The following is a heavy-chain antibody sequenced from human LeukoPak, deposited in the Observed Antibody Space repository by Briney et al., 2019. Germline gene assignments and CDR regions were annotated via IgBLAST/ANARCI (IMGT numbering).Heavy chain of an antibody. Sequence: SETLSLTCTVSGGSISSYYWSWIRQPPGKGLEWIGYIYYSGSTNYNPSLKSRVTISVDTSKNQFSLKLSSVTAADTAVYYCARGLTDYAHPDYFDYWGQGTLVTVSS. CDR3: ARGLTDYAHPDYFDY. CDR2: IYYSGST. V-gene: IGHV4-59*01. CDR1: GGSISSYY. J-gene: IGHJ4*02. D-gene: IGHD2-2*01.